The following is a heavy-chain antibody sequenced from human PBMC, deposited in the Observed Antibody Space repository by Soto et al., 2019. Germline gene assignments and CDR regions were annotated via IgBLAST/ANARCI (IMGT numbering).Heavy chain of an antibody. V-gene: IGHV2-5*01. CDR1: GFSLSTSGVG. CDR3: AHSLEDTSHYYDSSGYYSFDY. J-gene: IGHJ4*02. CDR2: IYWNDDK. D-gene: IGHD3-22*01. Sequence: ESGPTLVNPTQTLTLTCTFSGFSLSTSGVGVGWIRQPPGKALEWLALIYWNDDKRYSPPLKSRLTITKDTSKNQVVLTMTNMDPVDTATYYCAHSLEDTSHYYDSSGYYSFDYWGQGTLVTLSS.